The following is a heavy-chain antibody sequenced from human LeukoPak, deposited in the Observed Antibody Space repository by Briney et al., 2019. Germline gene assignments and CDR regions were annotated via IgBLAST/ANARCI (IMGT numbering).Heavy chain of an antibody. Sequence: PSETLSLTCTVSGGSISSYYWSWIRQPAGKGLEWIGRIYTSGSTNYNPSLKSRVTVSVDTSKNQFSLKLSSVTAADTAVYYCARDRRMGAYCGGDCYSYWFDPWGQGTLVTVSS. D-gene: IGHD2-21*02. CDR3: ARDRRMGAYCGGDCYSYWFDP. CDR2: IYTSGST. CDR1: GGSISSYY. J-gene: IGHJ5*02. V-gene: IGHV4-4*07.